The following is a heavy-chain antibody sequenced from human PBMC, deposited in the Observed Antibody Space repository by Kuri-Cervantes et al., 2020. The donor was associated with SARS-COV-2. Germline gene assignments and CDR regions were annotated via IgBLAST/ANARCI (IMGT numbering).Heavy chain of an antibody. CDR2: ISYDGSNK. V-gene: IGHV3-30*18. Sequence: GESLKISCAASGFTFSSYGMHWVRQAPGKGLEWVAVISYDGSNKYYADSVKGRFTISRDNSKNTLYLQMNSLRAEDTAMYYCAKGGDMIVVVILRYWGQGTLVTVSS. CDR3: AKGGDMIVVVILRY. CDR1: GFTFSSYG. J-gene: IGHJ4*02. D-gene: IGHD3-22*01.